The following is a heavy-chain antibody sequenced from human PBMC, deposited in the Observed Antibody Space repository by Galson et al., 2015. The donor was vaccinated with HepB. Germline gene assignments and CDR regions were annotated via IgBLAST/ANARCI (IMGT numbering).Heavy chain of an antibody. CDR3: AKAGYCSSTSCRRFYYYGLDV. D-gene: IGHD2-2*01. Sequence: SCAASGFTFSSYAMTWVRQAPGKGLEWVSTISGTGDNTYYADSVKGRFTIPRDNPRNTLFLQMNSLRAEDTAVYYCAKAGYCSSTSCRRFYYYGLDVWGQGTTVTVSS. V-gene: IGHV3-23*01. CDR2: ISGTGDNT. CDR1: GFTFSSYA. J-gene: IGHJ6*02.